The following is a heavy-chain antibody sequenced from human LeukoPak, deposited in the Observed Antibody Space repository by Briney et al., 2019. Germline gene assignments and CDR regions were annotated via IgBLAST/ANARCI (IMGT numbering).Heavy chain of an antibody. V-gene: IGHV3-33*06. D-gene: IGHD2-2*01. Sequence: PGGSLRLSCAASGFIFSSYGMHWVRQAPGKGLEWVAVIWYDGSKKYYADSVKGRFTISRDNSENTLYLQMNSLRAEDTAVYYCAKVTPHCSSTSCYARDYYYYMDVWGKGTTVTVSS. CDR1: GFIFSSYG. CDR2: IWYDGSKK. J-gene: IGHJ6*03. CDR3: AKVTPHCSSTSCYARDYYYYMDV.